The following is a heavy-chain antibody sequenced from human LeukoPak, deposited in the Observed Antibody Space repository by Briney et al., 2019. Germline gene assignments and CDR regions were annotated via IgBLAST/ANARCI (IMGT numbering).Heavy chain of an antibody. V-gene: IGHV4-38-2*02. J-gene: IGHJ4*02. Sequence: SETLSLTCTVSGYSISSGYYWGWIRQPPGKGLEWIGRIQSSGSTNYNPSLKSRVTMSVDTSKNEFSLKLSSVTAADTAVYYCARDGPVSYFDYWGQGTLVTVSS. CDR2: IQSSGST. CDR3: ARDGPVSYFDY. CDR1: GYSISSGYY.